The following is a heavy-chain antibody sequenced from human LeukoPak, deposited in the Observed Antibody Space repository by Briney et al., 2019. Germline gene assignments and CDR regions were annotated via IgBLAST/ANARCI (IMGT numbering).Heavy chain of an antibody. Sequence: PGGSLRLSCAASGFTFSSYGMNWVRQAPGKGLEWVSGVSGGVDSTYYVDSVKGRFTISRDNSKNTLYLQMNSLRAEDTAVYYCARRAGGYSHPYDYWGQGTLVTVSS. V-gene: IGHV3-23*01. CDR3: ARRAGGYSHPYDY. J-gene: IGHJ4*02. CDR2: VSGGVDST. D-gene: IGHD4-23*01. CDR1: GFTFSSYG.